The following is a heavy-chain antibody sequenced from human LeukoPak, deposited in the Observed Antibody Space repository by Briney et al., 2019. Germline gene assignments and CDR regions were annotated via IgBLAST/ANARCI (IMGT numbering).Heavy chain of an antibody. V-gene: IGHV5-51*01. CDR3: ARRGGSFQGDYNFDH. D-gene: IGHD1-26*01. J-gene: IGHJ4*02. Sequence: ASVKISCKGSGYSFTNYWIAWVRQMPGKGLEWMGIIYPGDSDTRYSPSFQGQVTISADKSISTAYLQWSSLKASDTAMYYRARRGGSFQGDYNFDHWGQGTLVTVSS. CDR1: GYSFTNYW. CDR2: IYPGDSDT.